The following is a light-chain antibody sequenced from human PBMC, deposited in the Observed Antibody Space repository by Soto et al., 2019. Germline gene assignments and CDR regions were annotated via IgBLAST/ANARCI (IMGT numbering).Light chain of an antibody. V-gene: IGLV2-14*01. Sequence: QSALTQPASVSGSPGQSITISCTGTSSDIGAYDYVSWYQQHPGKAPKLMIYKVTSRPSGVSIRFSGSKSGRAASLTISGLQAADEADYYCSSYSGISHWVFGGGTKLTVL. CDR2: KVT. CDR1: SSDIGAYDY. J-gene: IGLJ3*02. CDR3: SSYSGISHWV.